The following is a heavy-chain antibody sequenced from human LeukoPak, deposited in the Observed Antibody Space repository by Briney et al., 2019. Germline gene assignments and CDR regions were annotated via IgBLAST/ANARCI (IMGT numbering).Heavy chain of an antibody. J-gene: IGHJ4*02. CDR3: AKGGPTVPTLPFDY. CDR1: GFTFSSYG. Sequence: GGSLRLSCAASGFTFSSYGMHWVRQAPGKGLEWVSGISWNSGSIGYADSVKGRFTISRDNAKNSLYLQMNSLRAEDMALYYCAKGGPTVPTLPFDYWGQGTLVTVSS. V-gene: IGHV3-9*03. D-gene: IGHD4/OR15-4a*01. CDR2: ISWNSGSI.